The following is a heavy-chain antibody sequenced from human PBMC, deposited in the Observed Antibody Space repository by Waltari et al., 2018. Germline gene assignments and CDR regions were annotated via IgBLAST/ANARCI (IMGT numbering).Heavy chain of an antibody. D-gene: IGHD6-19*01. CDR3: ARGSYSSGWYQVFDL. Sequence: QVQLQQWGAGLLKPSETLSLTCAVYGGSFSGYYWSWIRQPPGKGLEWIGEINHSGSLIYSPSLKSRVTISVDTSKNQFSLKLSSVTAAATAVYYCARGSYSSGWYQVFDLWGRGTLVTVSS. CDR2: INHSGSL. CDR1: GGSFSGYY. J-gene: IGHJ2*01. V-gene: IGHV4-34*01.